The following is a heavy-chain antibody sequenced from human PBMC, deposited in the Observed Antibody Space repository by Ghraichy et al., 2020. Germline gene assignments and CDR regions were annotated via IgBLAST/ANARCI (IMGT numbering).Heavy chain of an antibody. V-gene: IGHV4-59*01. CDR1: GGSISSYY. J-gene: IGHJ2*01. CDR3: ARVGDYGGNSGDWYFDL. Sequence: GSLRLSCTVSGGSISSYYWSWIRQPPGKGLEWIGYIYYSGSTNYNPSLKSRVTISVDTSKNQFSLKLSSVTAADTAVYYCARVGDYGGNSGDWYFDLWGRGXXVXXSS. CDR2: IYYSGST. D-gene: IGHD4-23*01.